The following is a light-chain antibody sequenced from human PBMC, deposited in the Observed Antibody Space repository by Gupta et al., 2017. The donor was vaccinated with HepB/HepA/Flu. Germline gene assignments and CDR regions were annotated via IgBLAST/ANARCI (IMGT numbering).Light chain of an antibody. CDR1: QTGLSSSNNNNN. CDR3: QQDASTPRT. Sequence: DIVMTQSPDSLTVSLGERATINCKSSQTGLSSSNNNNNLAWYQQKPGQPPRLLIYWASTRESGVPDRFSGRGSGTDFTLTISSLQAEDVAVYYCQQDASTPRTFGQGTKVEIK. V-gene: IGKV4-1*01. CDR2: WAS. J-gene: IGKJ1*01.